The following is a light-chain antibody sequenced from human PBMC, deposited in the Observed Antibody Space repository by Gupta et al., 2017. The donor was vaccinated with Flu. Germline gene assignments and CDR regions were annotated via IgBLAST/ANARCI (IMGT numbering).Light chain of an antibody. CDR1: SLSNSY. Sequence: GLSLSNSYASWYQQQPGQAPVLLIYAPNIRPSGIPDRFSCSSSGTTSSLPITGAPAEDEADSSCTSRVSTYPHTAVFGGGPQLTAL. J-gene: IGLJ2*01. CDR3: TSRVSTYPHTAV. CDR2: APN. V-gene: IGLV3-19*01.